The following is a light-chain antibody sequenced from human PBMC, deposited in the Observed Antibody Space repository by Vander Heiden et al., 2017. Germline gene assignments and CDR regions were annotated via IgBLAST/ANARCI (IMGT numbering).Light chain of an antibody. Sequence: QSVLTQPPSASGTPGPRVTISCSGSSSNIGSNTVNWYQQLPGTAPKLLIYSHNQRPSGVPDRFSGTKSGTSASLAISGLQSEDEADYYCAAWDDSLNGVVFGGGTKLTVL. CDR3: AAWDDSLNGVV. CDR1: SSNIGSNT. J-gene: IGLJ2*01. CDR2: SHN. V-gene: IGLV1-44*01.